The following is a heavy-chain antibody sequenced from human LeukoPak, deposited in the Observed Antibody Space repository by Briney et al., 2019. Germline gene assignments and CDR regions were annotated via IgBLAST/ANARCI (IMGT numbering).Heavy chain of an antibody. D-gene: IGHD6-19*01. V-gene: IGHV4-59*08. CDR3: ARNSALAQAVMFDS. Sequence: PSETLSLTCTVSGGSISSYYWSWIRQPPGKGLEWIGYIYYSGSTHYNPSLKSRITISVDTSKNQFSLKLSSVTAADTAVYYCARNSALAQAVMFDSWGQGTLVTVSS. J-gene: IGHJ4*02. CDR1: GGSISSYY. CDR2: IYYSGST.